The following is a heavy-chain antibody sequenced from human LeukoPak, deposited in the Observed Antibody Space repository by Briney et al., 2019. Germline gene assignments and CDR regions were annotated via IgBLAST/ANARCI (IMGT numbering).Heavy chain of an antibody. CDR3: TTDRDIVVVPAAGTYDYYYYGMDV. CDR2: IKSKTDGGTT. D-gene: IGHD2-2*01. Sequence: PGGSLRLSCAASGFTFSNAWMSWVRQAPGKGLEWVGRIKSKTDGGTTDYAAPVKGRFTISRDDSKNTLYLQMNSLKTEDTAVYYCTTDRDIVVVPAAGTYDYYYYGMDVWGQGTTVTVSS. J-gene: IGHJ6*02. CDR1: GFTFSNAW. V-gene: IGHV3-15*01.